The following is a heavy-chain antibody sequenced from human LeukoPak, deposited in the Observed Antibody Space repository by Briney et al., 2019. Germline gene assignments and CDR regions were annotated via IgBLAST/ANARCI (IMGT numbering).Heavy chain of an antibody. V-gene: IGHV3-23*01. CDR3: ARRGSYFFLDY. Sequence: HPGGSLRLSCAASGFTFSSYAMSWVRQVPGKGLEWVSGISNSGGSTYYADSVKGRFTISRDNSKNTLYMQMNSLRAEDTAVYYCARRGSYFFLDYLGLGTLVTVCS. J-gene: IGHJ4*02. CDR2: ISNSGGST. CDR1: GFTFSSYA. D-gene: IGHD1-26*01.